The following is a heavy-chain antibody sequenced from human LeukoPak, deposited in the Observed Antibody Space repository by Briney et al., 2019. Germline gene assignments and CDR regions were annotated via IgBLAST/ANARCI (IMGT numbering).Heavy chain of an antibody. D-gene: IGHD1-26*01. V-gene: IGHV3-23*01. Sequence: PGGSLRLSCAASGFDFSTYAISWVRQAPGKGLEWVSGIGGGDTHYADSVKGRFTISRDNSKSTVELHMSSLRVEDTAVYYCAKDGQSFNSMWDYLDSWGRGTLVTVSS. J-gene: IGHJ4*02. CDR1: GFDFSTYA. CDR2: IGGGDT. CDR3: AKDGQSFNSMWDYLDS.